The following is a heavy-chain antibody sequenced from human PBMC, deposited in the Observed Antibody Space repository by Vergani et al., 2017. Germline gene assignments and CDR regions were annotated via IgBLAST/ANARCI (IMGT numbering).Heavy chain of an antibody. CDR2: IWYDGSNK. Sequence: QVQLVESGGGVVQPGRSLRLSCAVSGFTFSSYGMHWVRQAPGKGLEWVAVIWYDGSNKYYADSVKGRFTISRDNSKNTLYLQMNSLRAGDTAIYYCARAVSTTVGDPPGYWGQGTLVTVSS. D-gene: IGHD4-23*01. J-gene: IGHJ4*02. CDR1: GFTFSSYG. V-gene: IGHV3-33*01. CDR3: ARAVSTTVGDPPGY.